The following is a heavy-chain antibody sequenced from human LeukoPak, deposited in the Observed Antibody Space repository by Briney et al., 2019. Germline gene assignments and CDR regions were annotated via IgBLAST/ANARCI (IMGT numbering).Heavy chain of an antibody. Sequence: GGSLRLSCVASGFSFSDSVMSWVRQAPGKGLEWVSAISGDAGVTYYAASVKGGFTISRDNSKNAVYLQMHSLRAEDTATYYCAKVGYCTNNCFWTHDYWGQGALVTVSS. J-gene: IGHJ4*02. D-gene: IGHD2-8*01. CDR1: GFSFSDSV. CDR2: ISGDAGVT. V-gene: IGHV3-23*01. CDR3: AKVGYCTNNCFWTHDY.